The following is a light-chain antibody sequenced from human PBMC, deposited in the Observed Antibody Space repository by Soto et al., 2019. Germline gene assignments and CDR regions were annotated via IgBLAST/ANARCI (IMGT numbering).Light chain of an antibody. J-gene: IGKJ5*01. CDR1: QSVSSN. V-gene: IGKV3-15*01. CDR2: GAS. Sequence: EIVMTQSPATLSVSPGERATLSCRASQSVSSNLAWYQQKPGQAPRLLIYGASTRATGIPARFSGSGSGTEFTLTISSLQSEDFGVYYCQEYNNWPPVSFGQGTRLEIK. CDR3: QEYNNWPPVS.